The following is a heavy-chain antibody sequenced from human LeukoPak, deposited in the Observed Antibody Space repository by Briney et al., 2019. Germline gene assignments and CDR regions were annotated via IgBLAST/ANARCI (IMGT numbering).Heavy chain of an antibody. CDR2: IIPIFGTA. CDR3: ARDLAYCGGHCYPGGDY. J-gene: IGHJ4*02. D-gene: IGHD2-21*02. V-gene: IGHV1-69*06. CDR1: GGTFSSYA. Sequence: ASVTVSFKASGGTFSSYAISWVRQAPGQGLEWMGRIIPIFGTANYAQKFRGRVTITADKSTSTAYMELSSMRSEDTAVYYCARDLAYCGGHCYPGGDYWGQGTLVTVSS.